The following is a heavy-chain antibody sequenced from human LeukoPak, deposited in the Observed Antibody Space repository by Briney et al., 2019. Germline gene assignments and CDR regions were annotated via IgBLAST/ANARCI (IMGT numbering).Heavy chain of an antibody. CDR1: GFTFSSYS. V-gene: IGHV3-21*01. D-gene: IGHD6-13*01. CDR3: ASTRMGAAAGYDPYYFDY. Sequence: PGGSLRLSCAASGFTFSSYSMNWVRQAPGKGLEWVSSISSSSSYIYYADSVKGRFTISRDNAKNSLYLQMNSLRAEDTAVYYCASTRMGAAAGYDPYYFDYWGQGTLVTVSS. J-gene: IGHJ4*02. CDR2: ISSSSSYI.